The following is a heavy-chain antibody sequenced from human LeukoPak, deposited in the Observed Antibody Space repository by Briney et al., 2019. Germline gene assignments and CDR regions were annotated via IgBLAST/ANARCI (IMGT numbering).Heavy chain of an antibody. Sequence: SETLSLTCTVSGGSISSYYWSWIRQPPGKGLEWIGYIYYSGTTKYNLSLKSRVTISVDTSKNQFSLKLSSVTAADTAVYYCARVLNRLAYCGGDCYGLDAFDIWGQGTMVTVSS. J-gene: IGHJ3*02. CDR2: IYYSGTT. CDR1: GGSISSYY. CDR3: ARVLNRLAYCGGDCYGLDAFDI. V-gene: IGHV4-59*01. D-gene: IGHD2-21*02.